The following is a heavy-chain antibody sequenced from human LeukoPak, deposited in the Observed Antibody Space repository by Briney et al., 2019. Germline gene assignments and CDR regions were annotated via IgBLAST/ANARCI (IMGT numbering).Heavy chain of an antibody. V-gene: IGHV3-53*01. J-gene: IGHJ3*02. CDR2: IYSDGST. Sequence: GGSLRLSCAASGLTVRSNYMSWVRQAPGKGLEWVSEIYSDGSTYYAASVKGRFSISRDNSKNAVYLQMNSLRVGDTAVYYCARELREHGVFDIWGQGTMVTVSS. CDR3: ARELREHGVFDI. D-gene: IGHD1-26*01. CDR1: GLTVRSNY.